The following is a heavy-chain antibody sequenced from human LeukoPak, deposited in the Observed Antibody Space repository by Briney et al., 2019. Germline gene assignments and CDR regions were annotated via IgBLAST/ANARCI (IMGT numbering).Heavy chain of an antibody. J-gene: IGHJ6*03. CDR3: ARAGHVQYYYYYYMDV. V-gene: IGHV4-31*03. Sequence: PSETLSLTCTVSGGSISSDGYYWSWIRQHPGKGLEWIGYIYYSGSTYYNPSLKSRVTISVDTSKNQFSLKLSSVTAADTAVYYCARAGHVQYYYYYYMDVWGKGTTVTVSS. D-gene: IGHD3-10*01. CDR1: GGSISSDGYY. CDR2: IYYSGST.